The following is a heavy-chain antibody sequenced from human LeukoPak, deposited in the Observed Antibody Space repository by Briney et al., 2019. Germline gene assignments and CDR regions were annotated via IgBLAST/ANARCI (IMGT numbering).Heavy chain of an antibody. J-gene: IGHJ5*02. CDR2: IRYDGSNK. V-gene: IGHV3-30*02. CDR3: ARGRRSGGITMIRGVKDRGWFDP. D-gene: IGHD3-10*01. Sequence: GGSLRLSCAASGFTFSSYWMHWVRQAPGKGLEWVAHIRYDGSNKYYTDSVKGRFTISRDDSKKMLYLQMNSLRPEDTALYYCARGRRSGGITMIRGVKDRGWFDPWGQGTLVTVSS. CDR1: GFTFSSYW.